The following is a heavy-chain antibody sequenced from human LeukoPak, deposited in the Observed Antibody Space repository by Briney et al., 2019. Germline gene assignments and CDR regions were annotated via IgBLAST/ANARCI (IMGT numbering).Heavy chain of an antibody. CDR3: ARDKSRSNLLDY. CDR2: INPNSGGT. J-gene: IGHJ4*02. D-gene: IGHD4-11*01. V-gene: IGHV1-2*02. Sequence: ASVKVSCKASGYTFTGYYMHWVRQAPGQGLEWMGWINPNSGGTNYAQKFQGRVTMTRDTSISTAYMELSRLRSDDTAVYYCARDKSRSNLLDYWGQGTLVTVSS. CDR1: GYTFTGYY.